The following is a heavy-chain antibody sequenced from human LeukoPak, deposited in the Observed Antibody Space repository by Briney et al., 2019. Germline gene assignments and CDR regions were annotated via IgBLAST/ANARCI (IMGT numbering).Heavy chain of an antibody. D-gene: IGHD6-19*01. CDR1: GLTSSTYATSYA. J-gene: IGHJ5*02. Sequence: GGSLRLSCAVSGLTSSTYATSYAMTWVRQAPGKGLEWVSGISGSGGSTYYAESVKGRFPISRDNFKNTLYLQMNSLRDDDTAIYYCAKGATSGWLLYWFDPWGQGPWSPSPQ. CDR3: AKGATSGWLLYWFDP. CDR2: ISGSGGST. V-gene: IGHV3-23*01.